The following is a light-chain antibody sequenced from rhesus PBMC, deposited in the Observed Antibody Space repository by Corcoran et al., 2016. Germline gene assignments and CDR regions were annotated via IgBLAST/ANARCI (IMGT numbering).Light chain of an antibody. CDR3: QQYNRAART. Sequence: DIQMTQSPSSLSASVGDRVTITCRASQGISSWLAWYQQKPGKAPKLLIYQASSLQSGVPSRFSGSGSGTDFPLTISSLPPEDFATYCCQQYNRAARTFGQGTKVEIK. CDR1: QGISSW. J-gene: IGKJ1*01. V-gene: IGKV1-21*01. CDR2: QAS.